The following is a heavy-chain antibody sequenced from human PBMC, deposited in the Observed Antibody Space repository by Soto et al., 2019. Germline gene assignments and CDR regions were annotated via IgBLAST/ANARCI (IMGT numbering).Heavy chain of an antibody. CDR3: ARDPALEVIDYYGMDV. Sequence: ASVKVSCKASGYTFTSYYMHWVRQAPGQGLEWMGIINPSGGSTSYAQKFQGRVTMTRDTSASTAYMELSSLRSEDTAVYYCARDPALEVIDYYGMDVWGQGTTVTVSS. CDR1: GYTFTSYY. CDR2: INPSGGST. D-gene: IGHD3-16*02. V-gene: IGHV1-46*01. J-gene: IGHJ6*02.